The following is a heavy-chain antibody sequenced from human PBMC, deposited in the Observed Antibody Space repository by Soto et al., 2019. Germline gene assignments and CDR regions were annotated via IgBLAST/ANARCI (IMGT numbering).Heavy chain of an antibody. V-gene: IGHV1-69*13. CDR2: IIPIFGTA. D-gene: IGHD3-16*02. Sequence: VKVSCKASGGTFSSYAISWVRQAPGQGLEWMGGIIPIFGTANYAQKFQGRVTITADESTSTAYMELSSLRSEDTAVYYCARGELYDYVWGSYRYDYYYYYGMDVWGQGTTVTVSS. J-gene: IGHJ6*02. CDR3: ARGELYDYVWGSYRYDYYYYYGMDV. CDR1: GGTFSSYA.